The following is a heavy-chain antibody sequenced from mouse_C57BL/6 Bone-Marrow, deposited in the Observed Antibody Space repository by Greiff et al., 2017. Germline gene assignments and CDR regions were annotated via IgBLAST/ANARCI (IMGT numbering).Heavy chain of an antibody. V-gene: IGHV5-12*01. D-gene: IGHD1-1*01. Sequence: EVKLMESGGGLVQPGGSLKLSCAASGFTFSDYYMYCVRQTPEKRLEWVAYISNGGGSTYYPDTVKGRFTISRDNAKNTLYLQMSRLKSEDTAMYYCARDYYGSSDYWGQNATLTDSS. J-gene: IGHJ2*01. CDR3: ARDYYGSSDY. CDR2: ISNGGGST. CDR1: GFTFSDYY.